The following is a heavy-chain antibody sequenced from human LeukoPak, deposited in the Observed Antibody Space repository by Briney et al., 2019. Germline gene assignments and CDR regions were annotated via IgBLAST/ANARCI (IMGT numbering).Heavy chain of an antibody. J-gene: IGHJ4*02. Sequence: SETLSLTCTVSGGSISTSNYYWGWVRQPPGKGLEWIGNIFYSGSTYYSPSLKSRVTISLDTSRNQFSLKLNSVTAADTAVYYCARVTTGTVDYWGQGTLVTVSS. CDR1: GGSISTSNYY. CDR2: IFYSGST. CDR3: ARVTTGTVDY. V-gene: IGHV4-39*07. D-gene: IGHD1-1*01.